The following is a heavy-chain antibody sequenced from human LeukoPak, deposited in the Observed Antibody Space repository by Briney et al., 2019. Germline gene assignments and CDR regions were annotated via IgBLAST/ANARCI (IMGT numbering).Heavy chain of an antibody. Sequence: PGGSLSLSCAASGFTFSNFAMSWVRLTPGKGLEWVSSISGCGATSFSADSVKGRFIISGDNSKNTLYLQMNSLRAEDTAVYYCAKDVGAAHTGYFDLWGRGILVTVSS. D-gene: IGHD1-26*01. CDR2: ISGCGATS. CDR3: AKDVGAAHTGYFDL. J-gene: IGHJ2*01. V-gene: IGHV3-23*01. CDR1: GFTFSNFA.